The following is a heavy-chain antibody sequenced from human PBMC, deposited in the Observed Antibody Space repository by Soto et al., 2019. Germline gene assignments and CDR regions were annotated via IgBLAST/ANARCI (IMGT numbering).Heavy chain of an antibody. CDR1: GYTFTSYG. V-gene: IGHV1-18*04. Sequence: QVQLMQSGFELKKPGASVKVSCKASGYTFTSYGISWVRQVPGQGLEWMGWFSAYNDGTDYLQKLQGRVTMTTDAATNTAYLELRRLISDDSAIYFCARAERKLRGDYGALDAWGQGTRVIVSS. CDR2: FSAYNDGT. D-gene: IGHD4-17*01. CDR3: ARAERKLRGDYGALDA. J-gene: IGHJ4*02.